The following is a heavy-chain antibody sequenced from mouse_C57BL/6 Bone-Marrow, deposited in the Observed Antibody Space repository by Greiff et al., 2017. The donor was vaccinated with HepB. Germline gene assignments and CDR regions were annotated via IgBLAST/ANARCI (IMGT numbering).Heavy chain of an antibody. CDR3: AKNRGPYYYGSSYVGYYAMDY. J-gene: IGHJ4*01. CDR2: ICRGGST. V-gene: IGHV2-5*01. Sequence: QVQLQQSGPGLVQPSQSLSITCTVSGFSLTRYGVHWVRQSPGKGLEWLGVICRGGSTDYNAAFMSRLSITKDNSKIQVFFKMNSLQADDTAIYYCAKNRGPYYYGSSYVGYYAMDYWGQGTSVTVSS. CDR1: GFSLTRYG. D-gene: IGHD1-1*01.